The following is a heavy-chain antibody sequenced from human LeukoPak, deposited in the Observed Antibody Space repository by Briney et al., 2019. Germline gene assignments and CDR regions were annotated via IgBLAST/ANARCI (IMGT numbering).Heavy chain of an antibody. CDR3: TTESGPDAFDI. J-gene: IGHJ3*02. Sequence: GGPLRLSCAASGFTFSNAWMSWVRQAPGKGLEWVGRIKSKTDGGTTDYAAPVKGRFTISRDDSKNTLYLQMNSLKTEDTAVYYCTTESGPDAFDIWGQGTMVTVSS. V-gene: IGHV3-15*01. CDR1: GFTFSNAW. D-gene: IGHD2-15*01. CDR2: IKSKTDGGTT.